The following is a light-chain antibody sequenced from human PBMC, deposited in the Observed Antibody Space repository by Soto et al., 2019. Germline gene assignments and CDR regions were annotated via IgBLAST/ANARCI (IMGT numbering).Light chain of an antibody. Sequence: QSVLTQPPSLSGAPGQRVTISCSGSSSNIGAGYDVHWYQHFPGTAPKLLIYGNINRPSGVPDRFSGSKSGTSDSLAITGLQAEDEADYYCQSYDTSLSGSRVFGTGTKLTVL. CDR1: SSNIGAGYD. CDR2: GNI. J-gene: IGLJ1*01. V-gene: IGLV1-40*01. CDR3: QSYDTSLSGSRV.